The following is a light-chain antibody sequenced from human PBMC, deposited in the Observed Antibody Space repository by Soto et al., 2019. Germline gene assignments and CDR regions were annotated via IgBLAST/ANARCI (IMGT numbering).Light chain of an antibody. V-gene: IGLV2-14*03. Sequence: SVLTQPASVSGSPGQAVAISCTGTSSDVGGYKYVSWYQQHPGKAPKVMIYDVSNRPSGVSDRFSGSKSGNTASLTISGLQAEDEADYYCCSYAGTYTHYVFGTGTKVTVL. CDR3: CSYAGTYTHYV. J-gene: IGLJ1*01. CDR2: DVS. CDR1: SSDVGGYKY.